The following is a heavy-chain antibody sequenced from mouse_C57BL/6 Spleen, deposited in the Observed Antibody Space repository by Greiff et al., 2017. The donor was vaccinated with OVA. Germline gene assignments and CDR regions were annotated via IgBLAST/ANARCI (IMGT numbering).Heavy chain of an antibody. D-gene: IGHD1-1*01. V-gene: IGHV5-17*01. CDR2: ISSGSSTI. Sequence: EVQRVESGGGLVKPGGSLKLSCAASGFTFSDYGMHWVRQAPEKGLEWVAYISSGSSTIYYADTVKGRFTISRDNAKNTLFLQMTSLWSEDTAMYYCARLTTVVADAMDYWGQGTSVTVSS. J-gene: IGHJ4*01. CDR3: ARLTTVVADAMDY. CDR1: GFTFSDYG.